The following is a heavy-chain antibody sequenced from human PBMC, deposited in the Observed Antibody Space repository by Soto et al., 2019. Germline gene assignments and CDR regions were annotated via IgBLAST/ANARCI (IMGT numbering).Heavy chain of an antibody. J-gene: IGHJ4*02. CDR1: GGSISSYY. V-gene: IGHV4-59*01. CDR3: ARDLRGSGSSGYYGSFDY. CDR2: IYYSGST. D-gene: IGHD3-22*01. Sequence: QVQLQESGPGLVKPSETLSLTCTVSGGSISSYYWSWIRQPPGKGLAWFGYIYYSGSTNYNPSLKSRVPLSLDTSKNPSALKLRSLTAEATAVSSCARDLRGSGSSGYYGSFDYWGQGTLVTVSS.